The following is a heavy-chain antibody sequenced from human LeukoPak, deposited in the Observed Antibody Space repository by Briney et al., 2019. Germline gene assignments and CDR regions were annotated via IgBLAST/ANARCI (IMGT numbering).Heavy chain of an antibody. Sequence: PGGSLRLSCAASGFALSTYGMSWVRQAPAKGLEWVSSIRIGGGGTFYADSVKGRFTISRDNSENTLHLQMNNLRVEDTARYFCARCMVLSPGWCNWFDPWGQGTLVTVSS. CDR1: GFALSTYG. CDR3: ARCMVLSPGWCNWFDP. J-gene: IGHJ5*02. V-gene: IGHV3-23*01. D-gene: IGHD6-13*01. CDR2: IRIGGGGT.